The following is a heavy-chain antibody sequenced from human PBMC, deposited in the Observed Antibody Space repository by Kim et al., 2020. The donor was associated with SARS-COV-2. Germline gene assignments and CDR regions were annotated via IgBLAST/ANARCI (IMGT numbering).Heavy chain of an antibody. J-gene: IGHJ6*02. CDR3: ARGAEGIAVAGTGYYYYYGMDV. CDR1: GFTFSSYW. D-gene: IGHD6-19*01. Sequence: GGSLRLSCAASGFTFSSYWMSWVRQAPGKGLEWVANIKQDGSEKYYVDSVKGRFTISRDNAKNSLYLQMNSLRAEDTAVYYCARGAEGIAVAGTGYYYYYGMDVWGQGTTVTVSS. V-gene: IGHV3-7*01. CDR2: IKQDGSEK.